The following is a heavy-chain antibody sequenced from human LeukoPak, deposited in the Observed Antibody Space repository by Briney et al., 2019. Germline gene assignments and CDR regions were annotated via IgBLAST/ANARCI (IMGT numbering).Heavy chain of an antibody. D-gene: IGHD3-9*01. CDR2: INHSGST. J-gene: IGHJ6*02. V-gene: IGHV4-34*01. Sequence: PSETLSLTCAVYGGSFSGYYWSWIRQPPGKGLEWIGEINHSGSTNYNPSLKSRVTISVDTSKNQFSLKLSSVTAADTAVYYCASTRYFDWFQPYYYYGMDVWGQGTMVTVSS. CDR1: GGSFSGYY. CDR3: ASTRYFDWFQPYYYYGMDV.